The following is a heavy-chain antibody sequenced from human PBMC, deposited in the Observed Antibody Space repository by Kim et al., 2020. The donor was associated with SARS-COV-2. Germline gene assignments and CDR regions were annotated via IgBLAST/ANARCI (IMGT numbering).Heavy chain of an antibody. CDR2: ISYDGSNK. D-gene: IGHD5-12*01. CDR1: GFTFSSYA. V-gene: IGHV3-30*04. J-gene: IGHJ4*02. CDR3: AREFLRWLQGY. Sequence: GGSLRLSCAASGFTFSSYAMHWVRQAPGKGLEWVAVISYDGSNKYYADSVKGRFTISRDNSKNTLYLQMNSLRAEDTAVYYCAREFLRWLQGYWGQGTLVTVSS.